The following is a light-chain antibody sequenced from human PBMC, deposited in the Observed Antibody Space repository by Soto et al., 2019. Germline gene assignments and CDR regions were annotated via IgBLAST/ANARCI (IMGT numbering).Light chain of an antibody. Sequence: DIQMTQSPSTLSASVGDRVTITCRASQSVNDWLAWYQQKPGKAPKLLIYDGSSLEGGVPSRFSGSGSGTEFALIISRLQPDDFATYFCHQYKSYSWTFGQGTKVEVK. V-gene: IGKV1-5*01. CDR2: DGS. CDR1: QSVNDW. J-gene: IGKJ1*01. CDR3: HQYKSYSWT.